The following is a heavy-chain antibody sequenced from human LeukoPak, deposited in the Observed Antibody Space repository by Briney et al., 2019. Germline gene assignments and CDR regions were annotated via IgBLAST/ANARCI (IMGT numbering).Heavy chain of an antibody. CDR3: ARASAYYGDNPSHY. CDR2: ISAYNGNT. J-gene: IGHJ4*02. CDR1: GYTFTSYG. Sequence: ASVKVSCKASGYTFTSYGISWVRQAPGEGLEWMGWISAYNGNTNYAQKLQGRVTMTTDTSTSTAYMDLRSLSSDDTAVYYCARASAYYGDNPSHYWGQGTLVPVSS. D-gene: IGHD3-9*01. V-gene: IGHV1-18*04.